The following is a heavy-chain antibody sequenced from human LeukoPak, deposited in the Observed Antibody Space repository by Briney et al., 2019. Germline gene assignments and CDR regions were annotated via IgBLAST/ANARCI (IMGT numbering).Heavy chain of an antibody. J-gene: IGHJ4*02. CDR3: AKSHRDIVVVVAADFDY. CDR2: ISGSGATT. Sequence: GGSLRLSCAASEFTFSSYAMSWVRQAPGKGLEWVSGISGSGATTYYADSVKGRFTISRDNSKNMLYLQMNSLRAEDTAIYYCAKSHRDIVVVVAADFDYWGQGTLVTVSS. CDR1: EFTFSSYA. D-gene: IGHD2-15*01. V-gene: IGHV3-23*01.